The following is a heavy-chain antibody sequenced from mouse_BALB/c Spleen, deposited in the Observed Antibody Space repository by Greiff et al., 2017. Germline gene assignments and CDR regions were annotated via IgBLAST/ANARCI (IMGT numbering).Heavy chain of an antibody. CDR3: ARSGYGNYGY. CDR2: IYPGGGYT. V-gene: IGHV1-63*02. CDR1: GYTFPNYW. J-gene: IGHJ2*01. Sequence: QVQLQQSGAELVRPGTSVKISCKASGYTFPNYWLGWVKQRPGHGLEWIGDIYPGGGYTNYNEKFKGKATLTADTSSSTAYMPLSSLTSEDAAVYFCARSGYGNYGYWGQGTTLTVSS. D-gene: IGHD2-1*01.